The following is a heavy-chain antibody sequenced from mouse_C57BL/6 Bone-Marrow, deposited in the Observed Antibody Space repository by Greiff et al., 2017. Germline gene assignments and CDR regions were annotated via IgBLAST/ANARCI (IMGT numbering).Heavy chain of an antibody. J-gene: IGHJ3*01. D-gene: IGHD2-5*01. Sequence: QVQLKQPGAELVKPGASVKLSCKASGYTFTSYWMHWVKQRPGQGLEWIGMIHPNSGSTNYNEKFKSKATLTVDKSSSTAYMQLSSLTSEDSAVYYCAREGAYSITWFAYWGQGTLVTVSA. CDR3: AREGAYSITWFAY. CDR1: GYTFTSYW. CDR2: IHPNSGST. V-gene: IGHV1-64*01.